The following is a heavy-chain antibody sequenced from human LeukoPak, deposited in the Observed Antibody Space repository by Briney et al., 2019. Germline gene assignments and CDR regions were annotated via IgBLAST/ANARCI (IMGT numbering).Heavy chain of an antibody. CDR3: ARVGSGRNWFDA. CDR2: IYSSGST. V-gene: IGHV4-61*01. CDR1: GDSVSSGSYY. D-gene: IGHD6-25*01. Sequence: SETLSLTCTVSGDSVSSGSYYWSWIRQPPGKGLEWIGYIYSSGSTDYNPSLKSRVTISVDTSKNQFSLKLTSVTAADTAVYYCARVGSGRNWFDAWGQGTLVTASS. J-gene: IGHJ5*02.